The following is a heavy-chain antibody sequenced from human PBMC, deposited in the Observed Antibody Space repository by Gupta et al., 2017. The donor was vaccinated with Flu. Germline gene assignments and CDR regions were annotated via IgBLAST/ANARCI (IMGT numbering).Heavy chain of an antibody. V-gene: IGHV3-7*01. D-gene: IGHD2-21*01. J-gene: IGHJ4*02. CDR3: GGGDHLDY. CDR2: IRQDGNEI. Sequence: EVQLVESGGGLVQPGVSVGLSCVGSAFPFGNYWMTWVRQAPGKGLEWVANIRQDGNEIYYMDSVTGRFTITRDNDKNSVYLQKDTLRAGDTAQYCCGGGDHLDYWGQGALVTVSS. CDR1: AFPFGNYW.